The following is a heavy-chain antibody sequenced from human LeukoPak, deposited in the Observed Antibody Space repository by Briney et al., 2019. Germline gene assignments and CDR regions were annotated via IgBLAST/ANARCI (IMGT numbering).Heavy chain of an antibody. CDR1: GFTFSNYW. Sequence: SGGSLRLSCAASGFTFSNYWMTWVRQAPGKGLEWVANINRDGSERYYVDSVKGRLTISRDDAKSSLYLQMNSLRAEDTAVYYCARRNAMDVWGQGTTVIVFS. CDR2: INRDGSER. V-gene: IGHV3-7*03. CDR3: ARRNAMDV. J-gene: IGHJ6*02.